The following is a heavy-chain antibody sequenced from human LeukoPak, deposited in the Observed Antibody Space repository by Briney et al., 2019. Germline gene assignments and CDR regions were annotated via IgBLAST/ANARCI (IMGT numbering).Heavy chain of an antibody. CDR3: AKDLGRRIAVAGTSGWFDP. CDR2: ISGSGGST. CDR1: GFTFSSYA. J-gene: IGHJ5*02. V-gene: IGHV3-23*01. Sequence: GGSLRLSCAASGFTFSSYAMSWVRQAPGKGLEWVSAISGSGGSTYYADSVKGRFTISRDNSKNTLYLQMNSLRAEDTAVYYCAKDLGRRIAVAGTSGWFDPWGQGTLVTVSS. D-gene: IGHD6-19*01.